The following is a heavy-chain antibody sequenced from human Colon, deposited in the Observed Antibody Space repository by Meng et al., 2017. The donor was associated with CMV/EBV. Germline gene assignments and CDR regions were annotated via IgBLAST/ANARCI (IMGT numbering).Heavy chain of an antibody. Sequence: QLQVQQSGPGLVKSSETLSLTCTVSGGSINSHYWSWLRQSPGKGLEWIGYIHYTGNTNYNPSLWGRLTITVDTSKSQFSLEFTSVTAADTAVYFCARSRVPYYFDSWGQGTLVTVS. CDR2: IHYTGNT. CDR1: GGSINSHY. CDR3: ARSRVPYYFDS. V-gene: IGHV4-59*08. J-gene: IGHJ4*02.